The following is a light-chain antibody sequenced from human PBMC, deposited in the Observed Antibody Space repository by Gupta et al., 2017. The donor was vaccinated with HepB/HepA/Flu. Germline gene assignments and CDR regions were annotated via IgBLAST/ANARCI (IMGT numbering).Light chain of an antibody. J-gene: IGLJ3*02. V-gene: IGLV3-21*04. Sequence: SYVLTQPPSVSVAPGKTARITCGGNNIARKTVHWYQQKPGQAPVLVIYYNRDRPSGIPERCSGSNSGNTATLTISRVEAGDEADYYCQVWDNSVDHRVLGGGTKLTVL. CDR2: YNR. CDR3: QVWDNSVDHRV. CDR1: NIARKT.